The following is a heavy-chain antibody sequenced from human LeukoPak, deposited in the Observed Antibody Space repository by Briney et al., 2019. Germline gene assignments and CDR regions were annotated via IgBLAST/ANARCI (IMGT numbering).Heavy chain of an antibody. J-gene: IGHJ3*02. CDR3: TRAYYDSSGYYRGKAFDI. CDR1: GFTVSSNY. D-gene: IGHD3-22*01. Sequence: GGSLRLSCAASGFTVSSNYMSWVRQAPGKGLEWVSVIYSGGSTYYADSVKGRFTFSRDNSKNTLYLQMNSLKTEDTAVYYRTRAYYDSSGYYRGKAFDIWGQGTMVTVSS. CDR2: IYSGGST. V-gene: IGHV3-66*01.